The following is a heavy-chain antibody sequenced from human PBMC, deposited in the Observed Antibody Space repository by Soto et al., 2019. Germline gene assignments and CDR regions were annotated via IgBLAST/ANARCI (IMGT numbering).Heavy chain of an antibody. D-gene: IGHD3-10*01. CDR2: IFHSGST. V-gene: IGHV4-30-4*01. J-gene: IGHJ6*02. CDR3: ARDRYYGSGTYYNFYSGMDV. Sequence: TLSLSCTFSGGSINSGDYYWTWVRQPPGKGLEWIGNIFHSGSTYYTPSLQSRVTISLGMSKNHFSLKLSSVTPADTAVYYCARDRYYGSGTYYNFYSGMDVWGQGTTVTVSS. CDR1: GGSINSGDYY.